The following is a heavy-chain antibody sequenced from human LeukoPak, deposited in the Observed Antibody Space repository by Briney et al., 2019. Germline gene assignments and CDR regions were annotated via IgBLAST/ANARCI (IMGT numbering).Heavy chain of an antibody. V-gene: IGHV3-15*01. D-gene: IGHD2-8*02. CDR3: TTDPYGVLGVYYFDY. CDR2: IKSKTDGGTT. J-gene: IGHJ4*02. Sequence: GGSLRLSCAASGFTVSSTYMSWVRQAPGKGLEWVGRIKSKTDGGTTDYAAPVKGRFTISRDDSKKNTLYLQMNSLKTEDTAVYYCTTDPYGVLGVYYFDYWGQGTLVTVSS. CDR1: GFTVSSTY.